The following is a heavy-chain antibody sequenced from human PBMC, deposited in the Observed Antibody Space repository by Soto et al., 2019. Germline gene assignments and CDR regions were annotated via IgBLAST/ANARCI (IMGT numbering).Heavy chain of an antibody. CDR1: GFTFSSYG. J-gene: IGHJ6*02. CDR3: AREARFLEWLTQNDGMDV. D-gene: IGHD3-3*01. V-gene: IGHV3-33*01. Sequence: GGSLRLSCAASGFTFSSYGMHWVRQAPGKGLEWVAVIWYDGSNKYYADSVKGRFTISRDNSKNTLYLQMNSLRAEDTAVYYCAREARFLEWLTQNDGMDVWGQGTTVTVSS. CDR2: IWYDGSNK.